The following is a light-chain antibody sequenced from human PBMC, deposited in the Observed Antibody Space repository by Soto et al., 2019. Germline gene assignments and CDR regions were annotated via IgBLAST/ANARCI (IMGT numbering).Light chain of an antibody. J-gene: IGKJ4*02. CDR1: QDISNF. V-gene: IGKV1-9*01. CDR3: QQRSDWPALT. CDR2: AAS. Sequence: DIQLTQSPSFLSASVGDRVTITCRASQDISNFLAWYQQKPGKAPKLLIYAASTLQSGVPSRFSGSGSGREFTLTISSLQPEDFAVYYCQQRSDWPALTFGGGTRVEI.